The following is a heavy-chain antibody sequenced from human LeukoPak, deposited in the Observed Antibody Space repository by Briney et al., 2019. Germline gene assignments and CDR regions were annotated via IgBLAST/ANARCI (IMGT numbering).Heavy chain of an antibody. V-gene: IGHV3-7*01. CDR1: GFTFSSYW. CDR2: IKQDGSEK. CDR3: VKGLVYYFDY. J-gene: IGHJ4*02. D-gene: IGHD3-10*01. Sequence: PGGSLRLSCAASGFTFSSYWMSWVRQAPGKGLEWVANIKQDGSEKYYVDSVKGRFTISRDNAKNSLYLHMNSLRAEDTAVYYCVKGLVYYFDYWGQGTLVSVSS.